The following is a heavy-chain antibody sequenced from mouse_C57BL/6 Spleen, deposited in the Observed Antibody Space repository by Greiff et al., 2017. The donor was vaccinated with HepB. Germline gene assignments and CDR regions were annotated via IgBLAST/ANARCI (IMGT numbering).Heavy chain of an antibody. V-gene: IGHV5-15*01. Sequence: EVQLVESGGGLVQPGGSLKLSCAASGFTFSDYGMAWVRQAPRKGPEWVAFISNLAYSIYYADTVTGRFTISRENAKNTLYLEMSSLRSEDTAMYYCARMRYGDAMDYWGQGTSVTVSS. J-gene: IGHJ4*01. CDR3: ARMRYGDAMDY. CDR2: ISNLAYSI. D-gene: IGHD2-10*02. CDR1: GFTFSDYG.